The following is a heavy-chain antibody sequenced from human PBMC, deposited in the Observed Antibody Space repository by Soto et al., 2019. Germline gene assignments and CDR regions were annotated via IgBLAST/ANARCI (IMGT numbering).Heavy chain of an antibody. CDR3: AKARAQYYDFWSGSPVDY. CDR1: GFTFSSYA. D-gene: IGHD3-3*01. Sequence: EGQLLESGGGLVQPGGSLRLSCAASGFTFSSYAMGWVRQAPGKGLEWVSAISGSGGSTYYADSVKGRFTISRDNSKNTLYLQMNSLRAEDTAVYYCAKARAQYYDFWSGSPVDYWGQGTLVTVSS. CDR2: ISGSGGST. V-gene: IGHV3-23*01. J-gene: IGHJ4*02.